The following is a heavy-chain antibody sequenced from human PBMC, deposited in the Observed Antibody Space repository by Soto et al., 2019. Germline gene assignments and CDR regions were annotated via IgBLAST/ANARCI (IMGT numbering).Heavy chain of an antibody. Sequence: GSMRLSCGASGFTFSNYAMTWVRQAPGKGLEWVSSITSSGTTYYPDSAKGRFTISRDNSKNSLYLQMNSLRADDTAIYYCTRDHWELLNWGPGSLVIVSS. J-gene: IGHJ4*02. CDR3: TRDHWELLN. D-gene: IGHD1-26*01. V-gene: IGHV3-23*01. CDR1: GFTFSNYA. CDR2: ITSSGTT.